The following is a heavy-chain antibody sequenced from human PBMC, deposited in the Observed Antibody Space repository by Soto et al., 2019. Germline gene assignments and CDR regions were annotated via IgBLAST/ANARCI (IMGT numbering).Heavy chain of an antibody. D-gene: IGHD3-22*01. CDR1: GGSISSGDYY. V-gene: IGHV4-30-4*01. Sequence: PSETLSLTCTVSGGSISSGDYYWSWIRQPPGKGLEWIGYIYYSGSTYYNPSLKSRVTISVDTSKNQFSLKLSSVTAADTAVYYCARGTYDSSGYYPNYLDYWGQGTLVTVSS. CDR3: ARGTYDSSGYYPNYLDY. CDR2: IYYSGST. J-gene: IGHJ4*02.